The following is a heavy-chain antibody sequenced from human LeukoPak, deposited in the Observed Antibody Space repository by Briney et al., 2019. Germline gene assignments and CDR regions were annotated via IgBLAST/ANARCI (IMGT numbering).Heavy chain of an antibody. D-gene: IGHD5-12*01. Sequence: SETLSLTCAVYGGSFSGYYWSWIRQPPGKGLEWIGEINHSGSTNYNPSLTSRVTISVDTSKNQFSLKLSSVTAADTAVYYCARRKKSGYVNYWGQGTLVTVSS. J-gene: IGHJ4*02. CDR2: INHSGST. CDR3: ARRKKSGYVNY. V-gene: IGHV4-34*01. CDR1: GGSFSGYY.